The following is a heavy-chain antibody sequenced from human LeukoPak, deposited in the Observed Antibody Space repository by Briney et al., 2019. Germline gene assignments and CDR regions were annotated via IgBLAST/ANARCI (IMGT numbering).Heavy chain of an antibody. CDR1: GFTFSSYW. J-gene: IGHJ4*02. D-gene: IGHD3-22*01. CDR3: ARNYSDSTGYWNYYFDY. Sequence: PGGSLRLSCAASGFTFSSYWMSWVSQAPGKGLEWVANIKQDGSEKYYVDSVKGRFTISRDNAKNSLYLQMNSLRAEDTAVYSCARNYSDSTGYWNYYFDYWGQGTLVTVSS. V-gene: IGHV3-7*04. CDR2: IKQDGSEK.